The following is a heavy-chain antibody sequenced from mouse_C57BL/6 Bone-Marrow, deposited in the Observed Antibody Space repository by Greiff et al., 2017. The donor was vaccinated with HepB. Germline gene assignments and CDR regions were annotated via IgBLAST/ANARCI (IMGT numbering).Heavy chain of an antibody. J-gene: IGHJ1*03. CDR1: GFTFSDAW. CDR3: TRFTTVVATYFHWYFDV. D-gene: IGHD1-1*01. V-gene: IGHV6-6*01. Sequence: EVKLEESGGGLVQPGGSMKLSCAASGFTFSDAWMDWVRQSPEKGLEWVAEIRNKANNHATYYAESVKGRFTISRDDSKSSVYLQMNSLRAEDTGIYYCTRFTTVVATYFHWYFDVWGTGTTVTVSS. CDR2: IRNKANNHAT.